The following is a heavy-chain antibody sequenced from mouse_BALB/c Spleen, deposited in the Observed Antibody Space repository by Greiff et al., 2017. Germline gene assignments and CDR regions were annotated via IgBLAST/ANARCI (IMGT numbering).Heavy chain of an antibody. J-gene: IGHJ4*01. CDR2: ISYSGST. Sequence: EVMLVESGPSLVKPSQTLSLTCSVTGDSITSGYWNWIRKFPGNKLEYMGYISYSGSTYYNPSLKSRISITRDTSKNQYYLQLNSVTTEDTATYYCARYPHYYGYAMDYWGQGTSVTVSS. V-gene: IGHV3-8*02. CDR1: GDSITSGY. D-gene: IGHD1-2*01. CDR3: ARYPHYYGYAMDY.